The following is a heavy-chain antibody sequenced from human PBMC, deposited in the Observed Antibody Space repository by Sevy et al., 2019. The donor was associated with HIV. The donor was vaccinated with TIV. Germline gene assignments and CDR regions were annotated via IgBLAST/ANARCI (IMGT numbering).Heavy chain of an antibody. V-gene: IGHV3-11*01. CDR3: VGRRYRVGHSWSYFFDF. CDR1: GFSFSDYH. Sequence: GGSLRLSCVTSGFSFSDYHMSWIRLAPGKGLEWISHITSSHGAKVYADSVRGRFDISRDNARKSVYLQMNRLQVEDTATYFCVGRRYRVGHSWSYFFDFWGQGTPVTFSS. D-gene: IGHD5-18*01. CDR2: ITSSHGAK. J-gene: IGHJ4*02.